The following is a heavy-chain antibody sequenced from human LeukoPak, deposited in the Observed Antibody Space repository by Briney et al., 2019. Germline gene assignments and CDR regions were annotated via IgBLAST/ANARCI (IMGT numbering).Heavy chain of an antibody. CDR2: IIPIFGTA. CDR1: GYTFTSYD. CDR3: ARESYYGSRDAFDI. V-gene: IGHV1-69*13. J-gene: IGHJ3*02. Sequence: ASVKVSCKASGYTFTSYDINWVRQATGQGLEWMGGIIPIFGTANYAQKFQGRVTITADESTSTAYMELSSLRSEDTAVYYCARESYYGSRDAFDIWGQGTMVTVSS. D-gene: IGHD3-10*01.